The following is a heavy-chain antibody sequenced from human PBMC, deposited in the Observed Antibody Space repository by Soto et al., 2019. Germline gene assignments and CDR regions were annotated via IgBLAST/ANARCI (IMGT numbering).Heavy chain of an antibody. CDR3: ARDCSGGSCYSGGYYYYGMDV. D-gene: IGHD2-15*01. Sequence: QVQLVQSGAEVKKPGSSVKVSCKASGGTFSSYTISWVRQAPGQGLEWMGRIIPILGIANYAQKFQGRVTSTADKATSKAYMELGSLRSEDTAVYYCARDCSGGSCYSGGYYYYGMDVWGQGTTVTVSS. V-gene: IGHV1-69*08. CDR2: IIPILGIA. CDR1: GGTFSSYT. J-gene: IGHJ6*02.